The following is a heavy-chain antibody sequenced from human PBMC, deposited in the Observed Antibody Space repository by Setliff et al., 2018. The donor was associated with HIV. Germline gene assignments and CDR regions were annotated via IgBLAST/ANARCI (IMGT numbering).Heavy chain of an antibody. CDR1: AYTFTDYY. CDR3: ATLDY. Sequence: ASVKVSCKASAYTFTDYYMHWVRQAPGQGLEWLGWISPNSDNTNYAQKFQGRVTMTRDTSISKSYMELSVLRSDDTALYYCATLDYWGQGTLVTVSS. J-gene: IGHJ4*02. V-gene: IGHV1-2*02. CDR2: ISPNSDNT.